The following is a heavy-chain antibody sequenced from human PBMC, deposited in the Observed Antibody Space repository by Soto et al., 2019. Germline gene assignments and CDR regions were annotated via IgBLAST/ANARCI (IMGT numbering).Heavy chain of an antibody. J-gene: IGHJ4*02. D-gene: IGHD6-13*01. Sequence: GGSLRLSCAASGFTFSDYYMSWIRQAPGKGLEWVSYISNTGSPIYYADSVKGRFTISRDNAKKSLFLQMSSLRADDTAVYYCARSSAKHQLGIFAYWAQGTLVTVSS. V-gene: IGHV3-11*01. CDR3: ARSSAKHQLGIFAY. CDR2: ISNTGSPI. CDR1: GFTFSDYY.